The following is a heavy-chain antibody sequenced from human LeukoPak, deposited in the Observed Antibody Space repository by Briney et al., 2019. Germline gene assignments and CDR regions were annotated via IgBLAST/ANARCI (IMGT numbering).Heavy chain of an antibody. CDR3: AREYITMIVVVITRYFDY. CDR2: ISGSGGST. V-gene: IGHV3-23*01. D-gene: IGHD3-22*01. CDR1: GFTFSSYA. J-gene: IGHJ4*02. Sequence: GGSLRLSCAASGFTFSSYAMSWVRQAPGKGLEWVSAISGSGGSTYYADSVKGRFTISRDNSKNTLYLQMNSLRAEDTAVYYCAREYITMIVVVITRYFDYWGQGTLVTVSS.